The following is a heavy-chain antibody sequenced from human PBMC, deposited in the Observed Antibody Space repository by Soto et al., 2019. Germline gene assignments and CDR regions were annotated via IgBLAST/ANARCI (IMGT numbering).Heavy chain of an antibody. Sequence: KQSQTLSLTCAISGDSVSSNSAAWNWIRQSPSRGLEWLGRTYYRSKWYNDYAVSVKSRITINPDTSKNQFSLQLNSVTPEDTAVYYCAREERSGDLYTLDAFDIWGQGTMVTVSS. J-gene: IGHJ3*02. D-gene: IGHD1-1*01. V-gene: IGHV6-1*01. CDR3: AREERSGDLYTLDAFDI. CDR2: TYYRSKWYN. CDR1: GDSVSSNSAA.